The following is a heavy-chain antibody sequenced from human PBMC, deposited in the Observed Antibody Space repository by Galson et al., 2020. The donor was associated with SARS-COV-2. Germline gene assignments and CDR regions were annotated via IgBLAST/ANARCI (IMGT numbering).Heavy chain of an antibody. V-gene: IGHV3-23*01. CDR1: GFTFSNYA. CDR2: ISGSGTNT. J-gene: IGHJ4*02. CDR3: AKDRGNYYDSGGYYCAFDF. Sequence: GGSLRLSCAASGFTFSNYAVSWVRQTPTKGLEWVSTISGSGTNTYYADSVKGRFTISRDNSKNTLSLQMNSLRAEDTALYYCAKDRGNYYDSGGYYCAFDFWGRGTLVTVSS. D-gene: IGHD3-22*01.